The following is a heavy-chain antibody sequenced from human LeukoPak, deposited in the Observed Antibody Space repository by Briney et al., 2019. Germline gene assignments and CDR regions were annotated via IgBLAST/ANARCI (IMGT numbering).Heavy chain of an antibody. D-gene: IGHD3-9*01. J-gene: IGHJ4*02. CDR2: IYHSGST. V-gene: IGHV4-4*02. CDR3: ARMDSSTGYYRVLDY. CDR1: GGSISSSNW. Sequence: SGTLSLTCAVSGGSISSSNWWSWVRPPPGKGLEWIGEIYHSGSTNYNPSLKSRVTISVDKSKNQFSLKLSSVTAADTAVYYCARMDSSTGYYRVLDYWGQGTLVTVSS.